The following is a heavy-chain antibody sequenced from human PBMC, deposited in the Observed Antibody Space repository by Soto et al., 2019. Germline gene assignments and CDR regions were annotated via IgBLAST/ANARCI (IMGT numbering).Heavy chain of an antibody. CDR2: ISAYNGNT. CDR1: GYTFTSYG. CDR3: ARATFPARIAARPLDY. V-gene: IGHV1-18*04. J-gene: IGHJ4*02. D-gene: IGHD6-6*01. Sequence: QVQLVQSGAEVKKPGASVKVSCKASGYTFTSYGISWVRQAPGQGLEWMGWISAYNGNTNYAQKLQGRVTMTTDTSTSTAYMELRRLRSDDTAVYYCARATFPARIAARPLDYWGQGTLVTVSS.